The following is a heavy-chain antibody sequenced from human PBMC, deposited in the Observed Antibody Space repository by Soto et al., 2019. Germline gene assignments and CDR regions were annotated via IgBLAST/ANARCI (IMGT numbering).Heavy chain of an antibody. J-gene: IGHJ5*02. CDR2: LYWDGDK. CDR3: AHRATMTIFGLIIDNGIWFDP. CDR1: GFSLSTSGAA. Sequence: QINLIESGPTLVKPTQTLTLTCTFSGFSLSTSGAAVGWVRQPPGRALEWLALLYWDGDKRYNASLGNRLTITKDTSMNQVGLTLTNVDPADTATYYCAHRATMTIFGLIIDNGIWFDPWGQGTRVIVSS. D-gene: IGHD3-3*01. V-gene: IGHV2-5*02.